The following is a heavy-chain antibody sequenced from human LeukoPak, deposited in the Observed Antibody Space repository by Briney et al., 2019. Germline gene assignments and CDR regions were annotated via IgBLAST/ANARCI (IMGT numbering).Heavy chain of an antibody. D-gene: IGHD6-13*01. CDR2: ISNNGGYT. J-gene: IGHJ6*02. V-gene: IGHV3-23*01. CDR3: AKEAAAPSYYYYGMDV. Sequence: TGGSLRLSCAASGFTFSSSAMSWVRQAPGKGLEWVSAISNNGGYTYYADSVQGRFTISRDNFKNMLYLQMNSLRAEDTAMYYCAKEAAAPSYYYYGMDVWGQGTTVTVSS. CDR1: GFTFSSSA.